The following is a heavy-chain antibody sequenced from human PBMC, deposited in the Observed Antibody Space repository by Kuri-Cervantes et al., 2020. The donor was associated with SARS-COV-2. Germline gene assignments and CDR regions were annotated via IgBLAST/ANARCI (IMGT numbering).Heavy chain of an antibody. CDR1: GFTFSSYA. CDR3: ARDRSGSYYGPFDY. CDR2: ISGSGGST. J-gene: IGHJ4*02. D-gene: IGHD1-26*01. Sequence: ETLSLTCAASGFTFSSYAMSWVRQAPGKGLEWVSAISGSGGSTYYADSVKGRFTISRDNSKNTLYLQMNSLRAEDTAVYYCARDRSGSYYGPFDYWGQGTLVTVSS. V-gene: IGHV3-23*01.